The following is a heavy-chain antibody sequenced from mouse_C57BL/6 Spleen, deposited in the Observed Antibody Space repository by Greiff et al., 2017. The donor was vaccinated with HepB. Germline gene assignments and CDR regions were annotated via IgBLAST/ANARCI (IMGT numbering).Heavy chain of an antibody. CDR3: ARVVQLRLPHAMDN. CDR2: IYPGDGDT. D-gene: IGHD3-2*02. Sequence: QVHVKQSGPELVKPGASVKISCQASGYAFSSSWMNWVKQRPGKGLEWIGRIYPGDGDTNYNGKFKGKATLTADKSSCTAYMQLSSLTSEDSAVYFCARVVQLRLPHAMDNWGQGTSVTVSS. CDR1: GYAFSSSW. V-gene: IGHV1-82*01. J-gene: IGHJ4*01.